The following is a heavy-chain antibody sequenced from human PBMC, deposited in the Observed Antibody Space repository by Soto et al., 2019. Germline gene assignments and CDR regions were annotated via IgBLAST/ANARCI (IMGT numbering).Heavy chain of an antibody. Sequence: GASVKVSCKASGGTFSSYAISWVRQAPGQGLEWMGGIIPIFGTANYAQKFQGRVTIIADESTSTAYMELSSLRSEDTAVYYCARAPGSDYTHYYYGMDVWGQGTTVTVSS. CDR3: ARAPGSDYTHYYYGMDV. J-gene: IGHJ6*02. CDR1: GGTFSSYA. V-gene: IGHV1-69*13. D-gene: IGHD1-26*01. CDR2: IIPIFGTA.